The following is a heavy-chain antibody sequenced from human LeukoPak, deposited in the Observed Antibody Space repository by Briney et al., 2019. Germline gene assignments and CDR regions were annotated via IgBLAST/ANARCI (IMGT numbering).Heavy chain of an antibody. J-gene: IGHJ4*02. D-gene: IGHD5-18*01. V-gene: IGHV3-11*03. Sequence: GGSLRISSAASGFTFSDYYMSWLRQAPGKGLEWVSYISSSSTYTNYADSVKGRFTIYRDNAKNSLYLQMNSLRAEDTAVYYCASSVDTALDSDYWGEGTLVTVSS. CDR1: GFTFSDYY. CDR3: ASSVDTALDSDY. CDR2: ISSSSTYT.